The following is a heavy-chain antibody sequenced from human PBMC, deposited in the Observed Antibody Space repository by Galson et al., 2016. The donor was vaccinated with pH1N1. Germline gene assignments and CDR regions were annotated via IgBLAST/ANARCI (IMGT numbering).Heavy chain of an antibody. V-gene: IGHV1-69*04. J-gene: IGHJ4*02. CDR3: ARDRHYGDDRAFDH. D-gene: IGHD5-12*01. Sequence: SVKVSCKASEYTLRRHYIHWVQQAPGQGLEWMGRIIPILGMTNYAQRFHGRVTITADTSTYTAYMELSSLRSDDTAMYYCARDRHYGDDRAFDHWGRGTLVTVSS. CDR2: IIPILGMT. CDR1: EYTLRRHY.